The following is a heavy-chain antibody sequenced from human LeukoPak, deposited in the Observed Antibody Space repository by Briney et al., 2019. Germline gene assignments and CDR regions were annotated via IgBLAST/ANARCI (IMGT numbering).Heavy chain of an antibody. J-gene: IGHJ4*02. V-gene: IGHV3-64*01. D-gene: IGHD1-7*01. CDR3: AREDDWNYEDY. CDR1: GFTFSSYP. CDR2: ISYNGGNT. Sequence: GGSLRLSCAASGFTFSSYPMHWVRQAPGKGLEYVSAISYNGGNTYYANSVKGRFTISRDNSKNTLYLQMGSLRAEDMAVYYCAREDDWNYEDYWGQGTLVTVSS.